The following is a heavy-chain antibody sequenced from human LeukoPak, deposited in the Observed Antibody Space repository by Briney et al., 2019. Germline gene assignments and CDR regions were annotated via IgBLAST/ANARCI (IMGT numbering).Heavy chain of an antibody. CDR2: INWNGGST. CDR3: ARDPLIAARPI. D-gene: IGHD6-6*01. V-gene: IGHV3-20*04. J-gene: IGHJ4*02. Sequence: GGSLRLSCAASGFTFSSYSMNWVRQAPGKGLEWVSGINWNGGSTGYADSVKGRFTISRDNAKNSLYLQMNSLRAEDTALCYCARDPLIAARPIWGQGTLVTVSS. CDR1: GFTFSSYS.